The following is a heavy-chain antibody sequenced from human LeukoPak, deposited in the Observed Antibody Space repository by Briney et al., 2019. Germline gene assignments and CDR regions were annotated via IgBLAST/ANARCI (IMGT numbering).Heavy chain of an antibody. V-gene: IGHV4-34*01. J-gene: IGHJ5*02. CDR3: ARHTPPGYSSSWYWATQNWFDP. CDR2: INHSGST. D-gene: IGHD6-13*01. Sequence: PSETLSLTCAVYGGSFSGYYWSWIRQPPGKGLEWIGEINHSGSTNYNPSLKSRVTISVDTSKNQFSLKLSSVTAADTAVYYCARHTPPGYSSSWYWATQNWFDPWGQGTLVTVSS. CDR1: GGSFSGYY.